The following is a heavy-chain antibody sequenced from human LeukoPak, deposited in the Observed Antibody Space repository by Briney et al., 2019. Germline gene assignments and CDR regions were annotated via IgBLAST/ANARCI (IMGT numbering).Heavy chain of an antibody. J-gene: IGHJ5*02. CDR2: IYYSGST. Sequence: YPSETLSLTCTVSGGSISSSSYYWGWIRQPPGKGLEWIGSIYYSGSTYYNPSLKSRVTISVDTSKNQFSLKLSSVTAADTAVYYCARQGDYDILTGPGWFDPWGQGTLVTVSS. CDR1: GGSISSSSYY. CDR3: ARQGDYDILTGPGWFDP. D-gene: IGHD3-9*01. V-gene: IGHV4-39*01.